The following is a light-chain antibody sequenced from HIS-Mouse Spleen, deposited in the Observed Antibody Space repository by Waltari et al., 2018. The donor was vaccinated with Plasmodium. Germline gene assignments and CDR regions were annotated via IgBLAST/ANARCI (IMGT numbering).Light chain of an antibody. Sequence: DIQMTQSPSSLSASVGDRVTITCRASQSISSYLNRYQQKPGNAPKLLIYAASSLQSGVPARFSGSGSGTDFTLTISSLQPEDFATYYCQQSYSTPPTFGGGTKVEIK. CDR3: QQSYSTPPT. J-gene: IGKJ4*01. CDR2: AAS. CDR1: QSISSY. V-gene: IGKV1-39*01.